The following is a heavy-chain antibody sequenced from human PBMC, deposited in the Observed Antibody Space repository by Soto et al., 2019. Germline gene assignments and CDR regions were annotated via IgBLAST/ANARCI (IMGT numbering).Heavy chain of an antibody. Sequence: GGSLRLSCAASGFTFSSYAMSWVRQAPGKGLEWVSAISGSGGSTYYADSVKGRFTISRDNSKNTLYLQMNSLRAEDTAVYYCAKDLKEGRPTYYYDSSGYAYWGQGTLVTVSS. V-gene: IGHV3-23*01. CDR3: AKDLKEGRPTYYYDSSGYAY. J-gene: IGHJ4*02. CDR2: ISGSGGST. D-gene: IGHD3-22*01. CDR1: GFTFSSYA.